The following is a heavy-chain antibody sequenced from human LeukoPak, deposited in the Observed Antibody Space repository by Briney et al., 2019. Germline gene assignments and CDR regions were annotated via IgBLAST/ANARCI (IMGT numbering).Heavy chain of an antibody. CDR2: IHYSGST. CDR1: GGSISSYY. V-gene: IGHV4-59*01. Sequence: PSETLSLTCTVSGGSISSYYWSWIRQPPGQGLEWIGYIHYSGSTSYNPSLKSRVTISIDASKNQFSLKLTSVPAADTAVYYCARSGSITVSGSLPYWGQGTLVTVSS. J-gene: IGHJ4*02. D-gene: IGHD6-19*01. CDR3: ARSGSITVSGSLPY.